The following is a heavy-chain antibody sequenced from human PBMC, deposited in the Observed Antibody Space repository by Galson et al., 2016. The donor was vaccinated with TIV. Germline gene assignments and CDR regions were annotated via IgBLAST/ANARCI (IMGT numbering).Heavy chain of an antibody. CDR1: GGIFFSNA. V-gene: IGHV1-69*13. CDR2: INPIFNIP. D-gene: IGHD4-23*01. CDR3: ARGSDYSGNSPSDY. J-gene: IGHJ4*02. Sequence: SVKVSCKASGGIFFSNAISWVRQAPGQGLEWMGGINPIFNIPNYAQKFQGRVTITADASTSTAYMELSSLSSDDTAVYYCARGSDYSGNSPSDYWGQGTLVTVPS.